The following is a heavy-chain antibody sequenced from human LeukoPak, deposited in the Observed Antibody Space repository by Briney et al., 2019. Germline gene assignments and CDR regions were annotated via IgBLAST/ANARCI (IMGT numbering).Heavy chain of an antibody. CDR2: MGGNAVDA. Sequence: PGGALRLSCTTSGFAFTGFGLNWVRQAPGKGLEWISSMGGNAVDAYYADTVKGRFTISRDNAKNSLYLQMNSLRAEDTAVYYCARETYYYDSSGYELCDPWGQGTLVTVSA. V-gene: IGHV3-21*04. CDR1: GFAFTGFG. D-gene: IGHD3-22*01. CDR3: ARETYYYDSSGYELCDP. J-gene: IGHJ5*02.